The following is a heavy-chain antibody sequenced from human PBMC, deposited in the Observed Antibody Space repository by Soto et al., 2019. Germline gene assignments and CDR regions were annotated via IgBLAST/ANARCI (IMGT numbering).Heavy chain of an antibody. J-gene: IGHJ4*02. V-gene: IGHV3-48*03. D-gene: IGHD6-19*01. CDR3: ARAFSSGWYGDFDY. CDR2: ISSSGSTI. CDR1: GFTFSSYE. Sequence: PGGSLRLSCAASGFTFSSYEMNWVRQAPGKGLEWVSYISSSGSTIYYADSVKGRFTISRDNAKNSLYLQMNSLRAEDTAVYYCARAFSSGWYGDFDYWGQGTLVTVSS.